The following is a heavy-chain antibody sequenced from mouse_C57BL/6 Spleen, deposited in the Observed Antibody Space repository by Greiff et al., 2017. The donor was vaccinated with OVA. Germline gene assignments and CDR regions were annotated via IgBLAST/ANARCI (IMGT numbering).Heavy chain of an antibody. J-gene: IGHJ4*01. CDR2: IDPETGGT. V-gene: IGHV1-15*01. D-gene: IGHD2-5*01. CDR3: TIAYYSNSYAMDY. Sequence: QVQVQQSGAELVRPGASVTLSCKASGYTFTDYEMHWVKQTPVHGLEWIGAIDPETGGTAYHQKFKGKAILTADKSSSTAYMELRSLTSEDSAVYYCTIAYYSNSYAMDYWGQGTSVTVSS. CDR1: GYTFTDYE.